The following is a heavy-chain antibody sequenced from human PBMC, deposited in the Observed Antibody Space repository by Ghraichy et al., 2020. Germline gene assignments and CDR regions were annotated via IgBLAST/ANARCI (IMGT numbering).Heavy chain of an antibody. CDR1: GGSISSGGYY. CDR3: ARTLSHAFDI. J-gene: IGHJ3*02. Sequence: SQTLSLTCTVSGGSISSGGYYWSWIRQHPGKGLEWIGYIYYSGSTYYNPSLKSRVTISVETSKNQFSLKLSSVTAADTAVYYCARTLSHAFDIWGQGTMVTVSS. CDR2: IYYSGST. V-gene: IGHV4-31*03.